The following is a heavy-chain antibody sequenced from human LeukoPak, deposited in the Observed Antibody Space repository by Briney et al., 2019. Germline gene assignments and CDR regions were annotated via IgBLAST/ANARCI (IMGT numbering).Heavy chain of an antibody. J-gene: IGHJ4*02. Sequence: PSETLSLTCSVSDGSISSSTYSWAWIRQAPGRGLEWIGHLYNRGYTFYNPSLKGRVTISIDTSKNQFSLKLSSVTAADTAVYYCAREWDSSSFDPRASGDSWGQGTLVTVSS. CDR3: AREWDSSSFDPRASGDS. CDR1: DGSISSSTYS. V-gene: IGHV4-39*07. CDR2: LYNRGYT. D-gene: IGHD3-22*01.